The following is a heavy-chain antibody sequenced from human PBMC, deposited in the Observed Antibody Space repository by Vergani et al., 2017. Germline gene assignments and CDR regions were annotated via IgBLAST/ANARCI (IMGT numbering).Heavy chain of an antibody. D-gene: IGHD5-18*01. V-gene: IGHV1-18*01. CDR3: ARDTLPPGIQRWFMDAHWFDP. Sequence: QVQLVQSGAEVKKPGASVKVSCKASGYTFTSYGISWVRQAPGQGLEWMGWISAYNGNTNYAQKLQGRVTMTTDTSTSTAYMELRSLRSDDTAVYYCARDTLPPGIQRWFMDAHWFDPWGQGTLVTVSS. J-gene: IGHJ5*02. CDR1: GYTFTSYG. CDR2: ISAYNGNT.